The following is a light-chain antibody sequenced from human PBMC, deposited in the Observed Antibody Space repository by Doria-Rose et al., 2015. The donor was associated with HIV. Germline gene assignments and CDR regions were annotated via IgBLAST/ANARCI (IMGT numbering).Light chain of an antibody. J-gene: IGKJ3*01. CDR2: CAS. CDR1: QSLLYTSKNY. Sequence: DIRVTQSPESLGMSLGERATLNCKSNQSLLYTSKNYLAWYQQKPGQPPKLLIYCASTRQSGVPARFSGSGSGTDFTLTISSLEAEDVAVYYCQQYYDTPSSGPGTTVDIK. V-gene: IGKV4-1*01. CDR3: QQYYDTPS.